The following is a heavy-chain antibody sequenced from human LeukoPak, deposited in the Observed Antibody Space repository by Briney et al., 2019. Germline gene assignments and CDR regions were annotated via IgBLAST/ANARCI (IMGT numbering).Heavy chain of an antibody. V-gene: IGHV3-48*04. J-gene: IGHJ4*02. CDR2: INRGSSTI. D-gene: IGHD6-6*01. Sequence: GGSLRLSCVVSGFTFSSYGMNWVRQAPGKGLEWVSYINRGSSTIYYADSVKGRFTISRENAQNTLYLLINSLRAEDTAVYYCARAHSSSSFDYWGQGTLVTVSS. CDR3: ARAHSSSSFDY. CDR1: GFTFSSYG.